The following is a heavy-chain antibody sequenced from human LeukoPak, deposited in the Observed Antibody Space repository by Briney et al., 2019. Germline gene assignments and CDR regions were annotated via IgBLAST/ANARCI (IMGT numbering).Heavy chain of an antibody. CDR1: GYQFISYT. V-gene: IGHV7-4-1*02. J-gene: IGHJ6*02. CDR3: ARVAGFGERGMDV. Sequence: ASVKVSCKASGYQFISYTMSWVRQAPGQGLEWMGWINTKTANPTYAQDFTGRFVFSLDTSVSAAYLQISGLKAGDTAVYYCARVAGFGERGMDVWGQGTTVTVSS. D-gene: IGHD3-10*01. CDR2: INTKTANP.